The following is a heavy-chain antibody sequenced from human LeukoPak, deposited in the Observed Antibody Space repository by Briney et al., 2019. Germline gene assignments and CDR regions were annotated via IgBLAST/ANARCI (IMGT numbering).Heavy chain of an antibody. CDR3: VRERGEYGGYAPYYYYGMGV. J-gene: IGHJ6*04. V-gene: IGHV4-4*02. CDR2: IYHSGST. Sequence: SETLSLTCAVSGGSISSSNWWSWVRQPPGKGLEWIGEIYHSGSTNYNPSLKSRVTISVDKSKNQFSLELSSVTAADTAVYYCVRERGEYGGYAPYYYYGMGVWGKGTTVTVSS. D-gene: IGHD5-12*01. CDR1: GGSISSSNW.